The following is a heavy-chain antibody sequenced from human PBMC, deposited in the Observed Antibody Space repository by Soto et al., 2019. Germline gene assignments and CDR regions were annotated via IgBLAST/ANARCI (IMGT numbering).Heavy chain of an antibody. CDR1: GYTFTSYD. Sequence: ASVNVSCKASGYTFTSYDINWVRQAPGQGLEWMGWISGNNGDTDYAQNLQGRVTLTTDTSTTTAYMEMRSLTYDDTAMYYCARDFQTWRQGTLVTVSS. CDR3: ARDFQT. J-gene: IGHJ5*02. V-gene: IGHV1-18*01. CDR2: ISGNNGDT.